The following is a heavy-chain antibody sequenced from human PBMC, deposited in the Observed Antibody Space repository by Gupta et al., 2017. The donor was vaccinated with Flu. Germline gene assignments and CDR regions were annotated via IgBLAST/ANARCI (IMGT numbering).Heavy chain of an antibody. Sequence: EVQLLESGGGLVQPGVSLRLSCAASGLTFSNYAMSWVRQSPGKGLEWVSSTTGSGDDSYHAYSVRGRFTISRDNSKNTLYLQMNSLRAEDTAVYYCVKDTASDWGYFDVWGQGILVTVSS. J-gene: IGHJ4*02. CDR2: TTGSGDDS. CDR3: VKDTASDWGYFDV. D-gene: IGHD3-16*01. CDR1: GLTFSNYA. V-gene: IGHV3-23*01.